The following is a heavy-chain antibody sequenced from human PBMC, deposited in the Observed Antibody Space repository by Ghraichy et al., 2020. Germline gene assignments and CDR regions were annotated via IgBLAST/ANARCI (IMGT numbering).Heavy chain of an antibody. CDR1: GFTFSSYW. CDR3: ARGRGYYDSSSRLSPQNNFDY. Sequence: GGSLRLSCAASGFTFSSYWMTWVRQAPGKGLEWVANIKEDGREKYYVDSVKGRFTISRDNAKNSLYLQLDRLRVDDTAVYYCARGRGYYDSSSRLSPQNNFDYWGQGTLVTVSP. D-gene: IGHD3-22*01. CDR2: IKEDGREK. J-gene: IGHJ4*02. V-gene: IGHV3-7*04.